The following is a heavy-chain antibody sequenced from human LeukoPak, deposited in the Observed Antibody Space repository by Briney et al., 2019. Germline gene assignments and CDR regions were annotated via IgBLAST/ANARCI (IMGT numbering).Heavy chain of an antibody. V-gene: IGHV3-7*01. J-gene: IGHJ3*02. CDR1: GFTFTTYW. Sequence: PGGSLRLSCAASGFTFTTYWMSWARQAPGKGLEWVANIKEDGSVRYYMDSVKGRFTISRDNAKNSLYLRMNSLRAEDTAVYYCARDFDGVQAFDIWGQGTMVTVSS. CDR2: IKEDGSVR. CDR3: ARDFDGVQAFDI. D-gene: IGHD3-16*01.